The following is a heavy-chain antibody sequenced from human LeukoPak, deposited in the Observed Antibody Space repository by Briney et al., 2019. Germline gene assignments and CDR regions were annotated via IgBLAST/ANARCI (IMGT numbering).Heavy chain of an antibody. V-gene: IGHV3-15*01. CDR3: TTDFMITFGGVIAQTSDY. CDR1: GFTFSNAW. CDR2: IKSKTDGGTT. Sequence: GGPLRLSCAASGFTFSNAWMSWVRQAPGKGLEWVGRIKSKTDGGTTDYAAPVKGRFTISRDDSKNTLYLQMNSLKTEDTAVYYCTTDFMITFGGVIAQTSDYWGQGTLVTVSS. D-gene: IGHD3-16*02. J-gene: IGHJ4*02.